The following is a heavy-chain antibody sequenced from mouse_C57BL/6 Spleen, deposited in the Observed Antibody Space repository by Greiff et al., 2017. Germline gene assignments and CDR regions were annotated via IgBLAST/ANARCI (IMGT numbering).Heavy chain of an antibody. CDR3: ARKGPYYFDY. CDR2: INPNNGGT. Sequence: VQLQQSGPELVKPGASVKISCTASGYTFTDYYMNWVKQSHGKSLEWIGDINPNNGGTSYNQKFKGKATLTVDKSSSTAYMELRSLTSEDSAVYYCARKGPYYFDYWGQGTTLTVSS. CDR1: GYTFTDYY. V-gene: IGHV1-26*01. J-gene: IGHJ2*01.